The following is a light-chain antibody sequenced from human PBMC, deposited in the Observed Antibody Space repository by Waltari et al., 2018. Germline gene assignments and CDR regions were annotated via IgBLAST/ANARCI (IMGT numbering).Light chain of an antibody. CDR1: NIGSKS. J-gene: IGLJ1*01. CDR2: YDS. CDR3: QVWDANKEYV. V-gene: IGLV3-21*04. Sequence: SYVLTQPPSVSVAPGKTASITCGVNNIGSKSGHWYQQKPGQAPVLVIHYDSGRPSGIPERFSGSHSGNTATLTISRVEAGDDADYYCQVWDANKEYVFGTGTKVTVL.